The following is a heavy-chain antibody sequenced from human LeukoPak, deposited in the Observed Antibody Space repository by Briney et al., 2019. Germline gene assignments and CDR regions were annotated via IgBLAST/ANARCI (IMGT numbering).Heavy chain of an antibody. J-gene: IGHJ4*02. CDR3: ARSSAGVGATNLDY. Sequence: GASVKVSCKASGGTFSSYTISWVRQAPGQGLEWMGMIIPILGIANYAQKFQGRVTITADKSTSTAYMELSSLRSEDTAVYYCARSSAGVGATNLDYWGQGTLVTVSS. CDR2: IIPILGIA. CDR1: GGTFSSYT. V-gene: IGHV1-69*02. D-gene: IGHD1-26*01.